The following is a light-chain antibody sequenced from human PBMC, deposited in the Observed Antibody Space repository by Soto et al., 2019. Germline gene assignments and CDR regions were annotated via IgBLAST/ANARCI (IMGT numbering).Light chain of an antibody. CDR3: QQYNSDSTAT. J-gene: IGKJ1*01. CDR2: KAS. Sequence: DIPVTHSPATLSQSLGERVPLTCRSSQSISSWLAWYQQKPGKAPKLLIYKASSLESGVQSRFSGRGSETEFTLTISSLQPDDFATYYCQQYNSDSTATFRQGTKVDIK. V-gene: IGKV1-5*03. CDR1: QSISSW.